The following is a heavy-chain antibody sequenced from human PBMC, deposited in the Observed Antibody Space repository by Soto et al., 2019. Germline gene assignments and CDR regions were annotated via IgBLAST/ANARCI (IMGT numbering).Heavy chain of an antibody. V-gene: IGHV5-10-1*01. CDR3: AREGITMVRGVMGYYGMDV. J-gene: IGHJ6*02. D-gene: IGHD3-10*01. CDR2: IDPSDSYT. Sequence: GESLKISCNGSGYSFTSYWISWVRQMPGKGLEWMGRIDPSDSYTNYSPSFQGHVTISADKSISTAYLQWSSLKASDTAMYYCAREGITMVRGVMGYYGMDVWGQGTTVTVSS. CDR1: GYSFTSYW.